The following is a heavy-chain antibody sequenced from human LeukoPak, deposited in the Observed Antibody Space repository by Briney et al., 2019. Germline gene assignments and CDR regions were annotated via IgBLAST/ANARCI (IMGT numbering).Heavy chain of an antibody. CDR2: ISGSGGST. CDR1: GFTFSSYA. CDR3: AKSWTGPPWGWFDP. D-gene: IGHD3/OR15-3a*01. J-gene: IGHJ5*02. Sequence: GGSLRPSCAASGFTFSSYAMSWVRQAPGKGREWVSAISGSGGSTYYADSVKGRFTISRDNSKNTLYLQMNSLRAEDTAVYYCAKSWTGPPWGWFDPWGQGTLVTVSS. V-gene: IGHV3-23*01.